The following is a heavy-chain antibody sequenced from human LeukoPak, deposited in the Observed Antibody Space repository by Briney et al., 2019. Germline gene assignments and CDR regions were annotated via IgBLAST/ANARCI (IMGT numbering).Heavy chain of an antibody. CDR2: INHSGST. J-gene: IGHJ3*02. CDR1: GASISGSSHYF. D-gene: IGHD2-21*01. Sequence: PSETLSLTCTVSGASISGSSHYFWGWIRQPPGKGLEWIGEINHSGSTNYNPSLKSRVTISVDTSKNQFSLKLSSVTAADTAVYYCARSPLWPHESAFDIWGQGTMVTVSS. V-gene: IGHV4-39*07. CDR3: ARSPLWPHESAFDI.